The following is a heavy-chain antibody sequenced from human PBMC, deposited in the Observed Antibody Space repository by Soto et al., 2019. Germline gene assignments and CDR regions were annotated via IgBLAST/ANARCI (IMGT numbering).Heavy chain of an antibody. V-gene: IGHV6-1*01. CDR1: GDSVSSSSAA. CDR2: TYYRSKWIH. CDR3: AGVVWFRGMDV. D-gene: IGHD3-16*01. Sequence: SQTLSLTCDISGDSVSSSSAAWNWIRQSPSRGLEWLGRTYYRSKWIHEYTVSMESRITINPDTSKNQFSLHIYSVTPEDAAVYYCAGVVWFRGMDVWGQGTPVTV. J-gene: IGHJ6*02.